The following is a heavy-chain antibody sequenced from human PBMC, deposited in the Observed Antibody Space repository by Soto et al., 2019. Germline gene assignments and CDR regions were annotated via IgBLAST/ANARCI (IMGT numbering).Heavy chain of an antibody. CDR2: ISAYNGNT. Sequence: ASVKVSCTASGYTFTSYGISWVRQAPGQGLEWMGWISAYNGNTNYAQKLQGRVTMTTDTSTSTAYMELRSLRSDDTAVYYCARDRYYGSGSYYANDAFDIWGQGTMVTVSS. CDR1: GYTFTSYG. CDR3: ARDRYYGSGSYYANDAFDI. D-gene: IGHD3-10*01. J-gene: IGHJ3*02. V-gene: IGHV1-18*04.